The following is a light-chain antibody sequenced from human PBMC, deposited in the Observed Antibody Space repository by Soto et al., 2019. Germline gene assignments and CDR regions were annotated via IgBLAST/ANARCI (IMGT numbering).Light chain of an antibody. CDR3: SSYATSNILI. V-gene: IGLV2-18*02. J-gene: IGLJ2*01. Sequence: QSALTQPPSVSGSPGQSVTISCTGTSSDVGSYNRLSWYQQPPGTAPKLIMYEVNTRPSGVPDRFSGSKSGSTASLTISGLQAEDEADYYCSSYATSNILIFGGGTKVTVL. CDR2: EVN. CDR1: SSDVGSYNR.